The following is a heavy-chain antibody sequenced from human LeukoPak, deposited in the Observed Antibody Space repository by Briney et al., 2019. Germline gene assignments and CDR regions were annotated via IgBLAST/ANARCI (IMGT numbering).Heavy chain of an antibody. CDR1: GYSISIGYY. D-gene: IGHD3-10*01. V-gene: IGHV4-38-2*02. CDR3: ASRSVRYYYGSGGTFDY. CDR2: IYHSGST. J-gene: IGHJ4*02. Sequence: PSETLSLTCTVSGYSISIGYYWGWIRQPPGKGLEWIGSIYHSGSTYYNPSLKSRVSISVDTSKNQFSLKLSSVTDADTAVYYCASRSVRYYYGSGGTFDYWGQGTLVTVSS.